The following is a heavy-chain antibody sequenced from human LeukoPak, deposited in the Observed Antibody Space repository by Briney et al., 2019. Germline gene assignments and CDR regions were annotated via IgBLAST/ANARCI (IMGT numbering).Heavy chain of an antibody. CDR1: GGSISSYY. Sequence: SETLSLTCTVSGGSISSYYWSWIRQPPGKGLEWIGYIYYSGSTNYNPSLKSRVTISVDTSKNQFSLKLSSVTAADTAVYYCARSALGIPWYFDLWGRGTLVTVSS. D-gene: IGHD7-27*01. CDR3: ARSALGIPWYFDL. V-gene: IGHV4-59*01. CDR2: IYYSGST. J-gene: IGHJ2*01.